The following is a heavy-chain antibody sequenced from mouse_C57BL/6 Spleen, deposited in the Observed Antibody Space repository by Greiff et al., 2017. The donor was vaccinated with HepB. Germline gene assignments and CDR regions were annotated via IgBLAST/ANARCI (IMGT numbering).Heavy chain of an antibody. CDR1: GYTFTSYW. Sequence: VQLQQPGAELVKPGASVKLSCKASGYTFTSYWMQWVKQRPGQGLEWIGEIDPSDSYTNYNQKFKGKATLTVDTSSSTAYMQLSSLTSEDSAVYYCASGYDYWYFDVWGTGTTVTVSS. V-gene: IGHV1-50*01. CDR2: IDPSDSYT. J-gene: IGHJ1*03. CDR3: ASGYDYWYFDV. D-gene: IGHD2-3*01.